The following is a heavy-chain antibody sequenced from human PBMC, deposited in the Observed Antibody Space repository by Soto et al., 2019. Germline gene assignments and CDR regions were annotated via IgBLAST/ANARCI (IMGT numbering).Heavy chain of an antibody. CDR1: CGSISSSSFH. V-gene: IGHV4-39*01. CDR3: ASPGGGYYYYYYGMDV. D-gene: IGHD2-15*01. J-gene: IGHJ6*02. CDR2: IYYSGST. Sequence: SATLSLTCTVSCGSISSSSFHWGWIRPPPGKGLEWIGSIYYSGSTYYNPSLKSRVTISVDTSKNQFSLKLSSVTAADTAVYYCASPGGGYYYYYYGMDVWGQGTTVTVSS.